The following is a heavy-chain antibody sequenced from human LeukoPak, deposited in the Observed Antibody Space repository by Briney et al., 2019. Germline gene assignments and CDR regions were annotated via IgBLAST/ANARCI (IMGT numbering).Heavy chain of an antibody. D-gene: IGHD3-10*01. CDR2: ISGSGGST. Sequence: PGGSLRLSCAVSGFTFSSYAMSWVRQAPGKGLEWVSAISGSGGSTYYTDSVKGRFTISRDNSKNTLYLQMNSLRAEDTALYNCARHYYYASGNYLDYWGQGTLVTVSS. CDR1: GFTFSSYA. V-gene: IGHV3-23*01. J-gene: IGHJ4*02. CDR3: ARHYYYASGNYLDY.